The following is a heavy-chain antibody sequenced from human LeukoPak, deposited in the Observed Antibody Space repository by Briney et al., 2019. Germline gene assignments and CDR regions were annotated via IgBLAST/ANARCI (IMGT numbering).Heavy chain of an antibody. CDR1: GYTFTSYG. CDR2: ISAYNGNT. J-gene: IGHJ6*02. CDR3: ARGATWIQLWLGREPSGPEVDYYGMDV. D-gene: IGHD5-18*01. V-gene: IGHV1-18*01. Sequence: ASVKVSCKASGYTFTSYGISWVRRAPGEGLEWMGWISAYNGNTNYAQKVQGRVTMTTDTSTSTAYMELRSLRSDDTAVYYCARGATWIQLWLGREPSGPEVDYYGMDVWGQGTTVTVSS.